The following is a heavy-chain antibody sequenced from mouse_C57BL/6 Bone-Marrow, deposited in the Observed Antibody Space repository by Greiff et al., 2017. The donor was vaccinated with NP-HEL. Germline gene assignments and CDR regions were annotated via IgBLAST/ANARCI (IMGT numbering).Heavy chain of an antibody. J-gene: IGHJ1*03. D-gene: IGHD1-1*01. CDR2: ILPGSGST. Sequence: QVQLKQSGAELMKPGASVKLSCKATGYTFTGYWIAWVKQRPGHGLEWIGEILPGSGSTNFYETFKGKATFTADTSSHTAYMQLSSLTTEDSAIYYCASYYYGSSPYWYYDVWGTGTTVTVSS. CDR3: ASYYYGSSPYWYYDV. V-gene: IGHV1-9*01. CDR1: GYTFTGYW.